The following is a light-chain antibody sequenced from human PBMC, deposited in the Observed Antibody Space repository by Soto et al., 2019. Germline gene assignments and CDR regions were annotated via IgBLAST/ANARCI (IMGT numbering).Light chain of an antibody. V-gene: IGKV3-11*01. CDR1: QSVSSS. CDR3: QQRTNWRIT. J-gene: IGKJ5*01. Sequence: EIVLTQSPAILSLSPGERATLSCRASQSVSSSLAWYQQKPGQAPRLLIYDTSNRATDIPPRFSGSGSGTDFTLTISSLEPEDFAVYCCQQRTNWRITFGQGTRLEIK. CDR2: DTS.